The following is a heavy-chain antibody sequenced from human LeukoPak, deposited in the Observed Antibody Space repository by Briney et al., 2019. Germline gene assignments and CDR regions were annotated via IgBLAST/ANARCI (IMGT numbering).Heavy chain of an antibody. D-gene: IGHD3-10*01. CDR3: ARHYGRFGRFDP. V-gene: IGHV4-34*01. CDR1: GGSFSGYY. J-gene: IGHJ5*02. CDR2: INHSGST. Sequence: SETMSLTCAVYGGSFSGYYWSWIRQPPGKGLEWIGEINHSGSTNYNPSLKSRVTISVDTSKNQFSLKLSSVTAADTAVYYCARHYGRFGRFDPWGQGTLVTVSS.